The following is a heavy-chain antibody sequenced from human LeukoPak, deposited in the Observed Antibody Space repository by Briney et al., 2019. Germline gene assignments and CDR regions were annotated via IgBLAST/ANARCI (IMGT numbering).Heavy chain of an antibody. Sequence: PGRSLRLSCEASEFIFSFYWMHWVRQAPGKGLVWVSHINSDGSRTSYADSVKGRFTISRDNAKNSLYLQMNSLRAEDMALYYCAKGGSYYGYYFDYWGQGTLVTVSS. CDR2: INSDGSRT. J-gene: IGHJ4*02. V-gene: IGHV3-74*01. CDR3: AKGGSYYGYYFDY. CDR1: EFIFSFYW. D-gene: IGHD1-26*01.